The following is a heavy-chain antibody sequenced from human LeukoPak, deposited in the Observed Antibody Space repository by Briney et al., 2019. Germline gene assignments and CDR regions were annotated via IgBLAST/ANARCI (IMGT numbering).Heavy chain of an antibody. V-gene: IGHV3-23*01. J-gene: IGHJ4*02. Sequence: QPGGSLRLSCAASGFTFSSYAMSWVRQAPGKGLEWVSAISGSGGSTYYADSVKGRFTISRDNSKNTLYLQMSSLRAENTAVYYCAKDSITGTYFSLDYWGQGTLVTVSS. CDR3: AKDSITGTYFSLDY. CDR2: ISGSGGST. D-gene: IGHD1-7*01. CDR1: GFTFSSYA.